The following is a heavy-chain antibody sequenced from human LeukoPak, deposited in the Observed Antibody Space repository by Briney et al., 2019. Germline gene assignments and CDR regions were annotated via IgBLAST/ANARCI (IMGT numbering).Heavy chain of an antibody. Sequence: GESLKISCKGSGYSFTSYWIGWVRQMPGKGLEWMGIIYPGDSDTRYSPSFQGQVTISVDTSTNTAYLEWSSLKASDTAIYYCARQDLGDHGRNYFQSWGQGTLVIVSS. D-gene: IGHD4-17*01. CDR3: ARQDLGDHGRNYFQS. J-gene: IGHJ4*02. V-gene: IGHV5-51*01. CDR1: GYSFTSYW. CDR2: IYPGDSDT.